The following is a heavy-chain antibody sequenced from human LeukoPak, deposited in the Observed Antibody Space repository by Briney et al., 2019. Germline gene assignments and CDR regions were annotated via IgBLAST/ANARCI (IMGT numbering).Heavy chain of an antibody. CDR1: GYSISSGYY. CDR2: IYHSGST. D-gene: IGHD6-13*01. CDR3: ASSSWLRDANFDS. V-gene: IGHV4-38-2*02. Sequence: SETLSLTCTVSGYSISSGYYWGWIRQPPGKGLEWIGSIYHSGSTYYNPSLKSRVTISVDTSKNQFSLKLSSVTAADTAVYYCASSSWLRDANFDSWGQGTLVTVSS. J-gene: IGHJ4*02.